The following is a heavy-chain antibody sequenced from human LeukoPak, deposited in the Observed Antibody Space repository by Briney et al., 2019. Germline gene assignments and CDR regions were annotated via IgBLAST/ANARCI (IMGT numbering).Heavy chain of an antibody. CDR1: GFTFSSFS. Sequence: GGSLRLSCAASGFTFSSFSMHWVRQAPGKGLEYISSINSDGGGTYYANSVKGGFTISRDNSKNTLWLQMGSLRAEDMAVYYCARYNGIVGATTFDYWGQGTLVTVSS. D-gene: IGHD1-26*01. V-gene: IGHV3-64*01. J-gene: IGHJ4*02. CDR2: INSDGGGT. CDR3: ARYNGIVGATTFDY.